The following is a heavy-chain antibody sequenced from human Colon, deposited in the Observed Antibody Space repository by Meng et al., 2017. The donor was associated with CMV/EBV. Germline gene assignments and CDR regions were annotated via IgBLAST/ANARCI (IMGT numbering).Heavy chain of an antibody. J-gene: IGHJ4*02. Sequence: LSLTCAASGFSVSRTYISWVRQRPGQGLEWLSVIYDTGTRYYADSVKGRFTVSRDESKNTVFLQMNNLRAEDTAVYYCARNRLECGGDCYFADSWGQGTLVTVSS. CDR1: GFSVSRTY. CDR3: ARNRLECGGDCYFADS. D-gene: IGHD2-21*02. V-gene: IGHV3-66*01. CDR2: IYDTGTR.